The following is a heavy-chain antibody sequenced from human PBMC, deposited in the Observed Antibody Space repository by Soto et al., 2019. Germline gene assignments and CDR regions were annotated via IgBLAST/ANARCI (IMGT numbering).Heavy chain of an antibody. CDR1: GFTFSSYW. D-gene: IGHD6-19*01. Sequence: GGSLRLSCAASGFTFSSYWMSWVRQAPGKGLEWVANIKQDGSEKYYVDSVKGRFTISRDNAQNSLYLQMNSLRAEDTAVYYCARDHAYSSGWPLGKRDAFDIWGQGTMVTVSS. V-gene: IGHV3-7*01. CDR2: IKQDGSEK. CDR3: ARDHAYSSGWPLGKRDAFDI. J-gene: IGHJ3*02.